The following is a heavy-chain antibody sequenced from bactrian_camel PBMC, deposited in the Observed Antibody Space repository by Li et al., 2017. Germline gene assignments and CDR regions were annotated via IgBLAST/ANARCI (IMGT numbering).Heavy chain of an antibody. CDR1: GITYRGPC. CDR3: AAYANWWGSCSLAASPYTY. Sequence: HVQQVESGGGSVQAEGSLRLSCVGSGITYRGPCMGWFRQAPGKEREGIANIHTSTGNENVADSVKGRFTISQDNAKNTVYLQMNSLKPEDSAMYICAAYANWWGSCSLAASPYTYWGQGTQVTVS. CDR2: IHTSTGNE. V-gene: IGHV3S68*01. D-gene: IGHD7*01. J-gene: IGHJ4*01.